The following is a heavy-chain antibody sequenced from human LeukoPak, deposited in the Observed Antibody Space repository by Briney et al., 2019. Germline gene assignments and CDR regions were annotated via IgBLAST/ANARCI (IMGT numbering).Heavy chain of an antibody. V-gene: IGHV4-34*01. CDR2: IYHSGST. CDR1: GGSFSGYY. CDR3: AREYGDYGGGYFDY. Sequence: DPSETLSLTCAVYGGSFSGYYWSWIRQPPGKGLEWIGEIYHSGSTNYNPSLKSRVTISVDKSKNQFSLKLSSVTAADTAVYYCAREYGDYGGGYFDYWGQGTLVTVSS. D-gene: IGHD4-17*01. J-gene: IGHJ4*02.